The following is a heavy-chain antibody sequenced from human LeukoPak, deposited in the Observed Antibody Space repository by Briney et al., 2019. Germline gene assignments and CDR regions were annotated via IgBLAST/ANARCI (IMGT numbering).Heavy chain of an antibody. V-gene: IGHV3-33*06. CDR3: AKDGVGATSLDC. D-gene: IGHD1-26*01. Sequence: SGGSLRLPCAASGFTFSSYGMHWVRQAPGKGLEWVADIWHDGSYEYYADSVKGRFTISRDSSKNTLYLQINSLRAEDTAVYYCAKDGVGATSLDCWGQGTLVTVSS. CDR1: GFTFSSYG. J-gene: IGHJ4*02. CDR2: IWHDGSYE.